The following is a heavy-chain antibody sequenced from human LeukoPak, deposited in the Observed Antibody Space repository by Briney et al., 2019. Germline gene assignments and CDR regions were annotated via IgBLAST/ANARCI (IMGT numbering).Heavy chain of an antibody. D-gene: IGHD6-13*01. CDR1: GFTFSSYE. J-gene: IGHJ4*02. Sequence: PGGSPRLSCAASGFTFSSYEMNWVRQAPGKGLEWVSYISSSGSTIYYADSVKGRFTISRDNAKNSLYLQMNSLRAEDTAVYYCARDPEQLGNDYWGQGTLVTVSS. CDR2: ISSSGSTI. CDR3: ARDPEQLGNDY. V-gene: IGHV3-48*03.